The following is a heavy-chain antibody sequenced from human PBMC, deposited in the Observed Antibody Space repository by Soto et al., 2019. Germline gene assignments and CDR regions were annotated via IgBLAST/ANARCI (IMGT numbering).Heavy chain of an antibody. V-gene: IGHV3-73*01. Sequence: PGGSLRLSCAASGFTFSGSGMDWVRQASGKGLEWIGRIRSKAHDYATVYAASVKGRFTISRDDSKNTAYLQMNSLKTEDTAVYYCTRLTELGDYYYYGMDVWGQGTTVTVSS. D-gene: IGHD7-27*01. CDR3: TRLTELGDYYYYGMDV. J-gene: IGHJ6*02. CDR2: IRSKAHDYAT. CDR1: GFTFSGSG.